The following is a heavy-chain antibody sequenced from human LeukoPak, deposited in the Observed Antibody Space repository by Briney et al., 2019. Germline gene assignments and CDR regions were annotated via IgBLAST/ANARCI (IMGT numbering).Heavy chain of an antibody. D-gene: IGHD4-17*01. CDR1: ANYW. J-gene: IGHJ4*02. CDR2: INSDGSWT. CDR3: AKITKATTPNY. Sequence: PGGSLRLSCVASANYWMHWVRQAPGKGLVWVSHINSDGSWTSYADSVKGRFTISKDNAKNTVYLQMNSLRAEDTAVYYCAKITKATTPNYWGQGTLVTVSS. V-gene: IGHV3-74*01.